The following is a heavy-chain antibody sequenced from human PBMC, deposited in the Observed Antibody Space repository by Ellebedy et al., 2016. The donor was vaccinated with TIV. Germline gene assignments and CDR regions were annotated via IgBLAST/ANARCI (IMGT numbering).Heavy chain of an antibody. CDR2: FNYRENT. CDR1: GGSIGSYY. Sequence: MPSETLSLTCTISGGSIGSYYWSWMRPSPGKGLQWTGYFNYRENTNYNPSLKSRVTISADTSKNQLSLKLTSVTTADTAVYFCARGGMEGVVRWFDPWGQGTLVTVSS. CDR3: ARGGMEGVVRWFDP. J-gene: IGHJ5*02. V-gene: IGHV4-59*01. D-gene: IGHD1-26*01.